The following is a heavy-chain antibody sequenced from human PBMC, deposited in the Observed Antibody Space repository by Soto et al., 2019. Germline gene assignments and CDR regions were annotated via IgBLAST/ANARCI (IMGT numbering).Heavy chain of an antibody. CDR3: ARGLAVRGSYGLDV. CDR1: GASISRGGSS. D-gene: IGHD3-10*01. Sequence: SETLSLTCVVSGASISRGGSSWSWIRQAPGTGLEWIGYIYHNGITNYKPSLKSRVTISVDNSQNQFSLSLNFVTAADTAVYYCARGLAVRGSYGLDVWGQGPTVTVSS. V-gene: IGHV4-30-2*01. J-gene: IGHJ6*02. CDR2: IYHNGIT.